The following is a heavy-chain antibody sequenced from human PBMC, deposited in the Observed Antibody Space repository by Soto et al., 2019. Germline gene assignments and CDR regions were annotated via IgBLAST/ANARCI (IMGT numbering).Heavy chain of an antibody. D-gene: IGHD1-26*01. CDR3: ARVGNLRWSAP. J-gene: IGHJ5*02. Sequence: LSLTCIVSGDSINTGGSSWSWVRQPPGKGLEWIGYIYNSGSTFYNPSLRSRVTISIDTSNNRFSLNLTSVTAADTAVYYCARVGNLRWSAPWGQGILVTVSS. CDR2: IYNSGST. CDR1: GDSINTGGSS. V-gene: IGHV4-30-2*01.